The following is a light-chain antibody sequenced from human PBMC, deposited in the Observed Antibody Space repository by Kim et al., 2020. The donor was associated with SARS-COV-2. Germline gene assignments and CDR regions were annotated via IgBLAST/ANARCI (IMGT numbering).Light chain of an antibody. CDR2: GAS. CDR1: QSVSSS. Sequence: EIVMTQSPATLSVSPGERATLSCRASQSVSSSLAWYQQKPGQAPRLVIYGASTRATGIPARFSGSGSGTEFTLTISSLQSEDFAVYYCQQYNNWPPLTFGGGTKVDIK. CDR3: QQYNNWPPLT. J-gene: IGKJ4*01. V-gene: IGKV3-15*01.